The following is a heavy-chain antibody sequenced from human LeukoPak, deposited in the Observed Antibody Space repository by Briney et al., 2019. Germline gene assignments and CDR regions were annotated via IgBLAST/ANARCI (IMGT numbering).Heavy chain of an antibody. Sequence: GGSLRLSCAASGFPFRSYAMHWVRQAPGKGLEWVAFIRYDGSYKYYADSVKGRFTISRDNSKNTLYLQMNSLRSDDTAVYYCARVLGYSSGWYVSYFDYWGQGTLVTVSS. J-gene: IGHJ4*02. V-gene: IGHV3-30*02. CDR2: IRYDGSYK. D-gene: IGHD6-19*01. CDR1: GFPFRSYA. CDR3: ARVLGYSSGWYVSYFDY.